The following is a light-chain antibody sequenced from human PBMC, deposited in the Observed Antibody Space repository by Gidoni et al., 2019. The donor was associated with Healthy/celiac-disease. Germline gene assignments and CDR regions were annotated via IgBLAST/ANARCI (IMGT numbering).Light chain of an antibody. CDR3: QAWDSSTVV. V-gene: IGLV3-1*01. CDR1: KLGDKY. J-gene: IGLJ2*01. CDR2: QDS. Sequence: SYELTQPPSVSVSPGQTASLTCSGDKLGDKYACWYQQKPGQSPVLVIYQDSKRPSGIPERFSGSNSGNTATLTISGTQAMDEADYYCQAWDSSTVVFDGGTKLTVL.